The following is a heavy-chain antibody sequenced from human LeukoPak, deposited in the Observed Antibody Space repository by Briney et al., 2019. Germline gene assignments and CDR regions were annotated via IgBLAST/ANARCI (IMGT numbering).Heavy chain of an antibody. J-gene: IGHJ6*03. D-gene: IGHD3-3*01. Sequence: GGSLRLSCAASGFTFSSYSMNWVRQAPGKGLEWVSSISSSSSYIYYADSVKGRFTISGDNAKNSLYLQVNSLRAEDTAVYYCARDGRITIFGVVTYMDVWGKGTTVTVSS. CDR1: GFTFSSYS. CDR2: ISSSSSYI. V-gene: IGHV3-21*01. CDR3: ARDGRITIFGVVTYMDV.